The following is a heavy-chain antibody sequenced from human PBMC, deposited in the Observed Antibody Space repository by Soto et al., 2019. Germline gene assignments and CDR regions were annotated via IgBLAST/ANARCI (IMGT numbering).Heavy chain of an antibody. J-gene: IGHJ3*02. D-gene: IGHD6-19*01. V-gene: IGHV4-34*01. CDR2: INHSGST. CDR1: GGSFSGYY. Sequence: SETLSLTCAVYGGSFSGYYWSWIRQPPGKGLEWIGEINHSGSTNYNPSLKSRVTISVDTSKNQFSLKLSSVTAADTAVYYCARVGAVGSTFFDIWGQGTMVTVSS. CDR3: ARVGAVGSTFFDI.